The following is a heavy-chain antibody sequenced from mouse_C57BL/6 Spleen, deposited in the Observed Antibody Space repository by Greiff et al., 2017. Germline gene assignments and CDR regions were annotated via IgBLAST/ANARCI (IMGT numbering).Heavy chain of an antibody. Sequence: QVQLQQPGAELVRPGSSVKLSCKASGYTFTSYWMHWVKQRPIQGLEWIGNIDPSDSETHYNQKFKDKATLTVDKSSSTAYMQLSSLTSEDSAVYYCARGRAYYSNPLAMDYWGQGTSVTVSS. V-gene: IGHV1-52*01. CDR1: GYTFTSYW. CDR2: IDPSDSET. CDR3: ARGRAYYSNPLAMDY. J-gene: IGHJ4*01. D-gene: IGHD2-5*01.